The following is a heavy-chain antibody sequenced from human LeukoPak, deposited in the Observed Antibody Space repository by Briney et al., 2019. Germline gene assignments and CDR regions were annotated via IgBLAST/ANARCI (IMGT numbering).Heavy chain of an antibody. CDR1: GDSFSGYA. V-gene: IGHV1-2*02. CDR3: ARVHYDSSGYPNIDY. J-gene: IGHJ4*02. CDR2: INPNSGGT. D-gene: IGHD3-22*01. Sequence: ASVKVSCKASGDSFSGYAISWVRQAPGQGLEWMGWINPNSGGTNYAQKFQGRVTMTRDTSISTAYMELSRLRSDDTAVYYCARVHYDSSGYPNIDYWGQGTLVTVSS.